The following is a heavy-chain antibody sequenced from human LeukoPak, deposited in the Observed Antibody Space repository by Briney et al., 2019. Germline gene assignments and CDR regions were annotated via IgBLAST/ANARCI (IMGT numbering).Heavy chain of an antibody. CDR1: GFTFSSYA. V-gene: IGHV3-30*04. J-gene: IGHJ3*02. CDR3: ASPAGDFWSGYFAISAFDI. D-gene: IGHD3-3*01. Sequence: GGSLRLSCAASGFTFSSYAMHWVRQAPGKGLEWVAVISYDGSNKYYADSVKGRFTISRDNSKNTLYLQMNSLRAEDTAAYYCASPAGDFWSGYFAISAFDIWGQGTKVTVSS. CDR2: ISYDGSNK.